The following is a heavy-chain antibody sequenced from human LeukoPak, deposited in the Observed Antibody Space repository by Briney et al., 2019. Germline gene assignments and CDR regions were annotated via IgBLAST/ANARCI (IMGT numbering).Heavy chain of an antibody. D-gene: IGHD6-13*01. V-gene: IGHV1-18*01. CDR2: ISAYNGNT. Sequence: ASVKVSCKASGYTFTSYGISWVRQAPGQGLEWMGRISAYNGNTNYAQKLQGRVTMTTDTSTSTAYMELRSLRFDDTGVYYCARPYRISWYYPAGVWGQGTPVTVSS. CDR3: ARPYRISWYYPAGV. J-gene: IGHJ4*02. CDR1: GYTFTSYG.